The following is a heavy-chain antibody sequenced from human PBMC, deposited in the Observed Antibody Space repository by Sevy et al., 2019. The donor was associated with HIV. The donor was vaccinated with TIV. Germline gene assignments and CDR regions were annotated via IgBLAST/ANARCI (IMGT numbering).Heavy chain of an antibody. J-gene: IGHJ6*03. V-gene: IGHV3-20*04. CDR1: GFSFKDFG. CDR3: VKIRGDYVSDGQYYFYYYMDV. Sequence: GGSLRLSCVASGFSFKDFGMAWVRQAPGKGLEWVSGTNWNGLPTDYTESVKGRFTISRDNAKNSLYLQMDNLRAEDTAFYYCVKIRGDYVSDGQYYFYYYMDVWGKGTTVTVSS. CDR2: TNWNGLPT. D-gene: IGHD4-17*01.